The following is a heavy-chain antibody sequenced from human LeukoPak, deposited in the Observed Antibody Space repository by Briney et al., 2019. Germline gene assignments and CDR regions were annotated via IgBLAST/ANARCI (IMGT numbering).Heavy chain of an antibody. CDR2: IKSKTDGGTT. V-gene: IGHV3-15*01. CDR1: GFTFSNAW. J-gene: IGHJ4*02. D-gene: IGHD4-17*01. CDR3: TNGYGDYPFDY. Sequence: GGSLRLSCAASGFTFSNAWMSWVRQAPGKGLEWVGRIKSKTDGGTTDYAAPVKGRFTISRDDSKNTLYLQMNSLKTEDTAVYYCTNGYGDYPFDYWGQGTLVTVSS.